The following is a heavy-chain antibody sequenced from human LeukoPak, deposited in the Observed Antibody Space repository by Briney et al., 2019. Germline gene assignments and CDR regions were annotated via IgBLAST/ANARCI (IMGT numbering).Heavy chain of an antibody. CDR2: ISYDASNK. Sequence: PGRSLRLSCAASGFTFSRYGMHWVRQTPGKGLEWVAVISYDASNKYYADSVKGRFTISRDNSKNTLYLQMNSLRAEDTAVYYCARDAEFVVVVAATLDYWGQGTLVTVSS. V-gene: IGHV3-30*03. D-gene: IGHD2-15*01. J-gene: IGHJ4*02. CDR3: ARDAEFVVVVAATLDY. CDR1: GFTFSRYG.